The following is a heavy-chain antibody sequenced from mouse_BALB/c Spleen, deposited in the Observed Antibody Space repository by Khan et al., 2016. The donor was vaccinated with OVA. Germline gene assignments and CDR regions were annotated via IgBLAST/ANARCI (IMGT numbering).Heavy chain of an antibody. V-gene: IGHV1-22*01. CDR3: ARDAGRY. D-gene: IGHD3-3*01. CDR2: IDPKNGVT. J-gene: IGHJ4*01. CDR1: GYTFTEYT. Sequence: EVQLQQSGPELVKPGASVKMSCKTSGYTFTEYTLHWVKQSHGKSLEWIGVIDPKNGVTSYNQKFKGKATLTVDKSSNTAYMEFRSLTSEDSAVYYCARDAGRYWGQGTSVTVSS.